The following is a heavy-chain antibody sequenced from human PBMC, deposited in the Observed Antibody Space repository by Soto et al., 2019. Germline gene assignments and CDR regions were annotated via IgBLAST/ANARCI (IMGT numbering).Heavy chain of an antibody. Sequence: SETLSLTCTVSGGSISSGGYYWSWIRQHPGKGLEWIGYIYYSGSTNYNPSLKSRVTISVDTSKNQFSLKLSSVTAADTAVYYCARQGLLWFGEEEYWGQGTLVTVSS. CDR1: GGSISSGGYY. J-gene: IGHJ4*02. CDR3: ARQGLLWFGEEEY. D-gene: IGHD3-10*01. CDR2: IYYSGST. V-gene: IGHV4-61*08.